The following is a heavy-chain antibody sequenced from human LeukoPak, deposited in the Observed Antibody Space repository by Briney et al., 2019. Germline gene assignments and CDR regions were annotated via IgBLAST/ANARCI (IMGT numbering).Heavy chain of an antibody. CDR1: GFTFSSYA. CDR3: AKDLSSGWYYFDY. Sequence: GGSLRLSCAASGFTFSSYAMSWVRQAPGKGLEWVSAISGSGGSTYYADSVKGRFTISRDNSRNTLYLQMNSLRAEDTAVYYCAKDLSSGWYYFDYWGQGTLVTVSS. V-gene: IGHV3-23*01. J-gene: IGHJ4*02. CDR2: ISGSGGST. D-gene: IGHD6-19*01.